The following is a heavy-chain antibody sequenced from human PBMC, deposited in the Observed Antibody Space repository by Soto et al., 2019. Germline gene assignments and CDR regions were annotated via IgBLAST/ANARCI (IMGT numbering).Heavy chain of an antibody. Sequence: QVQLVESGGGVVQPGRSLRLSCAASGFTFSSYGMHWVRQAPGKGLEWVAVMWYDGSNKYYADSVKGRFTISRDNSKNTRYLQMNSLRAEDTAVYYCARGDLIIAVAVAEYFQHWGQGTLVTVSS. J-gene: IGHJ1*01. CDR1: GFTFSSYG. V-gene: IGHV3-33*01. CDR3: ARGDLIIAVAVAEYFQH. CDR2: MWYDGSNK. D-gene: IGHD6-19*01.